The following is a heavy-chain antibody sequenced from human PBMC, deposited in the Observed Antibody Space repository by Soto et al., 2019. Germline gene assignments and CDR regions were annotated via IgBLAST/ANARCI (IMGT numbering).Heavy chain of an antibody. CDR1: GFSFDTYA. CDR2: ISGSGGNT. J-gene: IGHJ4*02. D-gene: IGHD5-12*01. V-gene: IGHV3-23*01. Sequence: EAQLLESGGGLVQPGGSLRVSCAASGFSFDTYAMSWVRQAPGKGLEWVSTISGSGGNTYYADSVKGRFTISRDNSKNMLYLQMTSLRAEDTALDYCAKLGMTTINRDYWGQGTQVTVSS. CDR3: AKLGMTTINRDY.